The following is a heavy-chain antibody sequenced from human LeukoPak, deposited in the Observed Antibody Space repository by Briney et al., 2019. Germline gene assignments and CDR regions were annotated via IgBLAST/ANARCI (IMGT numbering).Heavy chain of an antibody. J-gene: IGHJ4*02. D-gene: IGHD6-13*01. CDR3: WPSSSWSF. CDR1: GFTFSSYS. Sequence: PGGSLRLSCAASGFTFSSYSMNWVRQAPGKGLEWVSSISSSSSYIYYADSVKGRFTISSGNAKNSLYLQMNSLRAEDTAVYYCWPSSSWSFWGQGTLVTVSS. CDR2: ISSSSSYI. V-gene: IGHV3-21*01.